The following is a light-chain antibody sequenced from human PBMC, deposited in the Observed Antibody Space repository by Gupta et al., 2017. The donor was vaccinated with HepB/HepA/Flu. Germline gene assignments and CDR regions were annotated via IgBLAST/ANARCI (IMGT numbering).Light chain of an antibody. CDR2: AAS. V-gene: IGKV1-39*01. Sequence: DSQLTQSPSSLSVSVGDRVTITCRASQNIGNYLNWYQEKPGKPPKFLIYAASSLQSGVPSRFSGSGSGTDFTLTISSLQPEDFATYYCQHSYSTPPTFGQGTKVEIK. CDR3: QHSYSTPPT. J-gene: IGKJ1*01. CDR1: QNIGNY.